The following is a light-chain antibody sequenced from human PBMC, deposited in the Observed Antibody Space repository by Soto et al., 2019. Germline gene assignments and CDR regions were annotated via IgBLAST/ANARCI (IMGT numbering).Light chain of an antibody. Sequence: EIVMTHSPAALSVSPGERATLSCRASQSVSSNLAWYQQKPGQAPRLLIYGASTRATGIPARFSGSGSGTEFTLTISSLQPEDFAVYYCQQYNNWPPITFGQGTRLEIK. CDR2: GAS. V-gene: IGKV3-15*01. CDR3: QQYNNWPPIT. J-gene: IGKJ5*01. CDR1: QSVSSN.